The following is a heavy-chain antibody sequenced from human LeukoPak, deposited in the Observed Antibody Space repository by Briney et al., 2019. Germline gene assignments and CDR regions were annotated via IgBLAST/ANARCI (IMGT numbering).Heavy chain of an antibody. CDR1: GGSISSYY. CDR3: GSSSVEKPLDY. V-gene: IGHV4-4*07. Sequence: TSETLSLTCTVSGGSISSYYWSWIRQPAGKGLEWIGRIYTSGSTNYNPSLKSRVTMSVDTSKNQFSLKLSSVTAADTAVYYCGSSSVEKPLDYWGQGTLVTVSS. J-gene: IGHJ4*02. CDR2: IYTSGST. D-gene: IGHD6-13*01.